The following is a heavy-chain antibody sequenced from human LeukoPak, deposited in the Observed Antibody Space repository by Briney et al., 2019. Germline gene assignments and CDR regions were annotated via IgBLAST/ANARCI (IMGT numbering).Heavy chain of an antibody. CDR3: ASSSSWFKEGYFDL. D-gene: IGHD6-13*01. Sequence: PSETLSLTCTVSGGSIRSSSYYWGWIRQPPGKGLEWIGNIYYSGSTYYNPSLKSRVTMSVDTSKNQFSLKLSSVTAADTAVYYCASSSSWFKEGYFDLWGRGTLVTVSS. CDR2: IYYSGST. V-gene: IGHV4-39*07. CDR1: GGSIRSSSYY. J-gene: IGHJ2*01.